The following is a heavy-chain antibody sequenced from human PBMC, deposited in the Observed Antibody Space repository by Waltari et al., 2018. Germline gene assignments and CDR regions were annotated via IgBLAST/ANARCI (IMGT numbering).Heavy chain of an antibody. Sequence: EVQLLESGGGLVQPGGSLRLSCAASGFTFSSYAMSWVRQAPGKGLEWVSAISGSGGSTYYADAVKGRFTSSRDNSKNTLYLQMNSLRAEDTAVYYCAKGAAAGTFWYYYYYMDVWGKGTTVTISS. CDR3: AKGAAAGTFWYYYYYMDV. D-gene: IGHD6-13*01. V-gene: IGHV3-23*01. CDR1: GFTFSSYA. J-gene: IGHJ6*03. CDR2: ISGSGGST.